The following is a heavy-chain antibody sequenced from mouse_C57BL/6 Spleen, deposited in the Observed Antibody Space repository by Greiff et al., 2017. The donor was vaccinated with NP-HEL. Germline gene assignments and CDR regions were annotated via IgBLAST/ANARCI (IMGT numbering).Heavy chain of an antibody. J-gene: IGHJ2*01. D-gene: IGHD2-3*01. CDR2: INPGSGGT. CDR3: ARSGDGYFDY. CDR1: GYAFTNYL. Sequence: QVQLQQSGAELVRPGTSVKVSCKASGYAFTNYLIEWVKQRPGQGLEWIGVINPGSGGTNYNEQFKGQATLTADKSSSTAYMQLSSLTSEDSAVYFCARSGDGYFDYGGQGTTLTVSS. V-gene: IGHV1-54*01.